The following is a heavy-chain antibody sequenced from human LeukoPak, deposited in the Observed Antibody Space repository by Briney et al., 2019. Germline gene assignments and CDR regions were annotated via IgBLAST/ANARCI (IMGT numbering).Heavy chain of an antibody. V-gene: IGHV3-23*01. CDR3: AKDPNGDYIGAFDA. Sequence: GGSLRLSCAASGLIFSNYAMTWVRRAPGKGLEWVSSITGNSGTTKYADSVRGRFTMSRDSSRNTLYLQMDSLRAEDTAVYYCAKDPNGDYIGAFDAWGQGTMVIVSS. D-gene: IGHD2-8*01. CDR2: ITGNSGTT. CDR1: GLIFSNYA. J-gene: IGHJ3*01.